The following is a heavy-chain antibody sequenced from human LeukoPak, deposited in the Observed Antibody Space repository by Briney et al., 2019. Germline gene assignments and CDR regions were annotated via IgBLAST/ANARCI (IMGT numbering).Heavy chain of an antibody. CDR3: ADLGTSD. CDR2: INSDGSAK. Sequence: GGSLRLSCAVSGFRFSSQWMTWVRQAPGTGLEWVATINSDGSAKYHVDSVKGRFTISRDNAKNLVFLQMSILRAEDTAVYYCADLGTSDCGQGTLVTVSS. J-gene: IGHJ4*02. D-gene: IGHD1-7*01. CDR1: GFRFSSQW. V-gene: IGHV3-7*01.